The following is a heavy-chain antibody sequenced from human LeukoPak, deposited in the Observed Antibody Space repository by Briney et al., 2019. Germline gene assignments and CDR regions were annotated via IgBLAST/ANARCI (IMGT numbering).Heavy chain of an antibody. CDR2: INHSGST. D-gene: IGHD2-2*01. J-gene: IGHJ6*03. CDR3: ARLCKRAQKYQLPYLRHYYYYMDV. V-gene: IGHV4-34*01. CDR1: GGSFSGYY. Sequence: PSETLSLTCAVYGGSFSGYYWSWIRQPPGKGLEWIGEINHSGSTNYNPSLKSRVTISVDTSKNQFSLKLSSVTAADTAVYYCARLCKRAQKYQLPYLRHYYYYMDVWGKGTTVTISS.